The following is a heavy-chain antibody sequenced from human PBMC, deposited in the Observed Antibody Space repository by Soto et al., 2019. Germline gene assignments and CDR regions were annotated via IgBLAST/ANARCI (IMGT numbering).Heavy chain of an antibody. CDR1: GGSISTYY. Sequence: SETLSLTCTVSGGSISTYYWNWIRQPPGKGLEWIGYIYYSGTTSYNPSLKSRVTISVDTPNNQFSLKLSSVTAADTAIYYCARFGSEDTVSRPFDYWGQGTLVTVSS. CDR3: ARFGSEDTVSRPFDY. D-gene: IGHD2-15*01. V-gene: IGHV4-59*01. J-gene: IGHJ4*02. CDR2: IYYSGTT.